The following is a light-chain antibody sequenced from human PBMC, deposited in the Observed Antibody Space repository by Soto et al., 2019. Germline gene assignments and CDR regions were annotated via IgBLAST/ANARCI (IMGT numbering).Light chain of an antibody. CDR1: SSNNGSNT. CDR2: SNN. Sequence: QSVLTQPPSASGTPGQRVTISCSGSSSNNGSNTVNWYQQLPGTAPRVLIYSNNQRPSGVPDRFSGSKSGTSASLAISGLQSEDEADYYCAAWDDSLNGYVLGTGTKLTVL. J-gene: IGLJ1*01. V-gene: IGLV1-44*01. CDR3: AAWDDSLNGYV.